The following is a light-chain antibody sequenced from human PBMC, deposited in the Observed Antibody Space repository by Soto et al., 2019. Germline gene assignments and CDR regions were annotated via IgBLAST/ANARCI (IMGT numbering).Light chain of an antibody. CDR3: RQYNGYPWT. Sequence: DIQMTQSPSTLSASVGDRVTITCRASQSISSWLAWYQQKPGKAPNLLIYKASTLQIGVPSRFSGSVFGTEFTLSISSLQPDDFATYCCRQYNGYPWTFGQGTKVYIK. CDR1: QSISSW. J-gene: IGKJ1*01. CDR2: KAS. V-gene: IGKV1-5*03.